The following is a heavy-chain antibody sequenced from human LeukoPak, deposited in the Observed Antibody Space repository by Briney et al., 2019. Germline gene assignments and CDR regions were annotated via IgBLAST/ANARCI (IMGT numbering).Heavy chain of an antibody. CDR1: GFTFSSYA. J-gene: IGHJ4*02. CDR2: ISYDGSNK. V-gene: IGHV3-30-3*01. D-gene: IGHD3-3*01. Sequence: GGSLRLSCAASGFTFSSYAMHWVRQAPGKGLEWVAVISYDGSNKYYADSVKGRFTISRDNSKNTPYLQMNSLRAEDTAVYYCARSMAVPYYDFWSGYYGPPFDYWGQGTLVTVSS. CDR3: ARSMAVPYYDFWSGYYGPPFDY.